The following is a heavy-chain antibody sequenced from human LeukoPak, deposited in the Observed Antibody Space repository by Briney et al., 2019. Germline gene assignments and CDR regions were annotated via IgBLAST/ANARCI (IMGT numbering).Heavy chain of an antibody. Sequence: ASVKVSCKASGYTFTGYYMHWVRQAPGQGLEWMGWINPNSGGTNYAQKFQGRVTMTRDTSISTAYMELSRLRSDDTAVYYCARELTTVTRGGMPFDYWGQGTLVTVSS. D-gene: IGHD4-17*01. CDR3: ARELTTVTRGGMPFDY. J-gene: IGHJ4*02. CDR1: GYTFTGYY. V-gene: IGHV1-2*02. CDR2: INPNSGGT.